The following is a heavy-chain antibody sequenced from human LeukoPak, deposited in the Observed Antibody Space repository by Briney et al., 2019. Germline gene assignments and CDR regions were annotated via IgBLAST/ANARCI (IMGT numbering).Heavy chain of an antibody. Sequence: GGSLRLSCAASGFTFSSYGMHWVRQAPGKGLEWVAVISYDGSNKYYADSVKGRFTISRDNSKNTLYLQMNSLRAEDTAVYYCAKDRRTLLNYYGSGSLDYWGQGTLVTVSS. CDR2: ISYDGSNK. V-gene: IGHV3-30*18. CDR3: AKDRRTLLNYYGSGSLDY. D-gene: IGHD3-10*01. CDR1: GFTFSSYG. J-gene: IGHJ4*02.